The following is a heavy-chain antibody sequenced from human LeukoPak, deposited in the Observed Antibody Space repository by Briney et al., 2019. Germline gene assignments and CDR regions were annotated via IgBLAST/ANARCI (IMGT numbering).Heavy chain of an antibody. Sequence: PSGTLSLTCAVSGGSISSSNWWSWVRQPPGKGLEWIGEIYHSGSTNYNPSLKSRVTISVDKSKNQFSLKLSSVTAADTAVYYCAREPSLKQLARGGDYWGQGTLVTVSS. V-gene: IGHV4-4*02. CDR1: GGSISSSNW. CDR3: AREPSLKQLARGGDY. J-gene: IGHJ4*02. D-gene: IGHD6-6*01. CDR2: IYHSGST.